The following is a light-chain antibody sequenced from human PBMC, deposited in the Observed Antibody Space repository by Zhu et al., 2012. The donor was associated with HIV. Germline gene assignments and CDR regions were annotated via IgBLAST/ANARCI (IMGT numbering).Light chain of an antibody. J-gene: IGKJ4*01. CDR2: GAS. Sequence: DIQLTQSPSFLSASVGDRVTITCRASQGISNHLAWYHQKPGKAPKLLIYGASILQSGVPSRFSGSGSGTEFTLTISSLQPEDFATYFCQHLNSLPHFGGGSKGGDQ. CDR3: QHLNSLPH. V-gene: IGKV1-9*01. CDR1: QGISNH.